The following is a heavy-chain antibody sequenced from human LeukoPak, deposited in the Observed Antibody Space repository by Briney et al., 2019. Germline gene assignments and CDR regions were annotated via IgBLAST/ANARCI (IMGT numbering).Heavy chain of an antibody. CDR1: RGSISSYY. CDR3: ARHFCSGDNCYYFDY. CDR2: IYYSGNT. J-gene: IGHJ4*02. D-gene: IGHD2-15*01. Sequence: SETLSLTCTVSRGSISSYYWSWIRQPRGKGLEWIGYIYYSGNTNYNPSLKSRVTISVDTSRNQFSLNLSSVTAADTAIYYCARHFCSGDNCYYFDYWGRGTLVTVSS. V-gene: IGHV4-59*01.